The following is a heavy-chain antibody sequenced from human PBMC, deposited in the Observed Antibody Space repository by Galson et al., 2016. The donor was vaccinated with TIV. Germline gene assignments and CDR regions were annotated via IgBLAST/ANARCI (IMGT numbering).Heavy chain of an antibody. J-gene: IGHJ4*02. CDR2: IYSGGST. D-gene: IGHD5-12*01. Sequence: LRLSCAASGFTVSTNYMTWFRQAPGKGLEWVSVIYSGGSTSYADSVKGRFTISIDTSKNTLSLQMNSLRADDTAAYYCATSVSTSGAFDYWGQGTLVTVSA. CDR1: GFTVSTNY. CDR3: ATSVSTSGAFDY. V-gene: IGHV3-53*01.